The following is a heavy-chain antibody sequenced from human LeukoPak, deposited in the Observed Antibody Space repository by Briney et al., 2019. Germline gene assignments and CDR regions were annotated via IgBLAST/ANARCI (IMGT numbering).Heavy chain of an antibody. V-gene: IGHV4-59*01. CDR3: ARGAHYYDSSGYYYTFDY. D-gene: IGHD3-22*01. CDR2: IYYSGST. J-gene: IGHJ4*02. CDR1: GGSISSYY. Sequence: PSETLSLTCTVSGGSISSYYWSWIRQPPGKGLEWIGYIYYSGSTNYNPSLKSRVTIPVDTSKNQFSLKLSSVTAADTAVYYCARGAHYYDSSGYYYTFDYWGQGTLVTVSS.